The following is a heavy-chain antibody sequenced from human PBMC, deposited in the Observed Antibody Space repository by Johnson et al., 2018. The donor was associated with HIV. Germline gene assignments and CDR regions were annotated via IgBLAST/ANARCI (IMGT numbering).Heavy chain of an antibody. CDR2: ISYDGSNK. V-gene: IGHV3-30-3*01. D-gene: IGHD1-26*01. Sequence: QVQLVESGGGVVQPGRSLRLSCAPSGFTFSSYAMHWVRQAPGKGLEWVAVISYDGSNKYYADSVRGRFTVSRDNSRDTLYLQMNSLRAEDTAVYYCARDYSGCYWSHAFDIWGQGTMVTVSS. CDR3: ARDYSGCYWSHAFDI. J-gene: IGHJ3*02. CDR1: GFTFSSYA.